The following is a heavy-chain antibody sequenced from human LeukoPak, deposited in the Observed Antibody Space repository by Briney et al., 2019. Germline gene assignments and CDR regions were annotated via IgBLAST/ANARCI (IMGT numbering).Heavy chain of an antibody. CDR1: GYTFTGYY. V-gene: IGHV1-2*02. Sequence: SVQVSVKASGYTFTGYYMHWVRQAPGQGLEWMGWINPNSGETNYEQKFEGRVTMTRDTYISTAYMELSRLRPDDTAVYYCARDLIQLELYYFDYWGQGTRVTVSS. J-gene: IGHJ4*02. CDR3: ARDLIQLELYYFDY. D-gene: IGHD1-1*01. CDR2: INPNSGET.